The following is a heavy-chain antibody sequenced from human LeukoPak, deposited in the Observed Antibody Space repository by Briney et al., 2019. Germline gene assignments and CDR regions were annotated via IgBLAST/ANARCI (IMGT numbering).Heavy chain of an antibody. J-gene: IGHJ6*03. V-gene: IGHV4-39*01. D-gene: IGHD2-2*01. CDR2: IYYSGST. Sequence: PSETLSLTCTVSGGSISSSSYYWGWIRQPPGKGLEWIGSIYYSGSTYYNPSLKSRVTISVDTSKNQFSLKLSSVTAADTAVYYCARIVVVPAETAVVYYYMDVWGKGTTVTVSS. CDR3: ARIVVVPAETAVVYYYMDV. CDR1: GGSISSSSYY.